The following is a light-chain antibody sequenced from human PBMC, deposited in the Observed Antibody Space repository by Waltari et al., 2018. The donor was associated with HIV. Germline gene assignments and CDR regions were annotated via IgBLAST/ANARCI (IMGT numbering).Light chain of an antibody. Sequence: QSVLTQPPSASGTPGQRVTIPCSGSSPNTGSNYVSWYQQLPGTAPKLLIYRNNQRPSGVPDRFSGSKSGTSASLAISGLRSEDEADYYCAAWDDSLSGYVFGTGTKVTVL. J-gene: IGLJ1*01. V-gene: IGLV1-47*01. CDR1: SPNTGSNY. CDR3: AAWDDSLSGYV. CDR2: RNN.